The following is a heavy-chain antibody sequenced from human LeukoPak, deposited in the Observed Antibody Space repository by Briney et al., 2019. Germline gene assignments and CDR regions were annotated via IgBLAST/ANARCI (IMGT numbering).Heavy chain of an antibody. CDR2: IRSSGSSI. V-gene: IGHV3-48*03. J-gene: IGHJ4*02. CDR3: AREDYGSGSYTY. Sequence: GGSLRLSCAASGFTFSSYEMNWVRQASGKGLEWVSYIRSSGSSIYYAGSVKGRFTISRDNAKNSLYLQMNSLRAEDTAVYYCAREDYGSGSYTYWGQGTLVTVSS. D-gene: IGHD3-10*01. CDR1: GFTFSSYE.